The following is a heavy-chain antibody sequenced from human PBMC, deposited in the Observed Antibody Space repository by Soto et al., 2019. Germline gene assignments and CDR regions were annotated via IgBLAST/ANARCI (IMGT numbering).Heavy chain of an antibody. CDR3: ARDNGYYDF. D-gene: IGHD2-8*01. V-gene: IGHV1-18*01. CDR1: GYTFSSYS. Sequence: QIQMVQSGAEVKQPGASVKISCKTSGYTFSSYSINWVRQAPGQGLEWMAWISTTSGNTHYAESVQGRVTVTLDKSARTAFMEMLGLTSDDTAVYFCARDNGYYDFWGQGTLVTVSS. CDR2: ISTTSGNT. J-gene: IGHJ4*02.